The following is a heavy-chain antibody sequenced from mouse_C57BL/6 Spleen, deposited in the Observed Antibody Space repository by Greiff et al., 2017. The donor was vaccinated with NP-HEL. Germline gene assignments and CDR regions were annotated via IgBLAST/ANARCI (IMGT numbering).Heavy chain of an antibody. V-gene: IGHV5-6*01. CDR3: ARLGDHFDY. CDR1: GFTFSSYG. CDR2: ISSGGSYT. J-gene: IGHJ2*01. D-gene: IGHD4-1*01. Sequence: EVQLVESGGDLVKPGGSLKLSCAASGFTFSSYGMSWVRQTPDKRLEWVATISSGGSYTYYPDSVKGRFTISRDNAKNTLYLQMSSLKSEDTAMYYCARLGDHFDYWGQGTTLTVSS.